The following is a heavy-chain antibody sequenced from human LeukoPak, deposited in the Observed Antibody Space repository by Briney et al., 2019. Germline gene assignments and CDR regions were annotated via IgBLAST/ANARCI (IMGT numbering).Heavy chain of an antibody. CDR1: GFTFSSYS. CDR2: ISGSGRST. V-gene: IGHV3-23*01. J-gene: IGHJ3*02. D-gene: IGHD6-13*01. CDR3: ARDGEQQLPLAFDI. Sequence: GGSLRLSCEASGFTFSSYSMNWVRQAPGKGLEWVSVISGSGRSTYYADSVKGRFTISRDKSTNTVYLQMSSLRAEDTAVYYCARDGEQQLPLAFDIWGQGTMVTVSS.